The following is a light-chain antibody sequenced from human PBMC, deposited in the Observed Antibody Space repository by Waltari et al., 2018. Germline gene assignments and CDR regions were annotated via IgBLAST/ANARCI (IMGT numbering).Light chain of an antibody. Sequence: DIVMTQSPDSRAESLGEMATINCKSSQSVLFSSNNKDFVAWHQPKPGRPPKLLIYWASTRYSGVPARFSASGSGTNFTLTISSLQAEDVEVYYCHQYFKSPWTFGRGTQVEIK. V-gene: IGKV4-1*01. CDR3: HQYFKSPWT. J-gene: IGKJ1*01. CDR2: WAS. CDR1: QSVLFSSNNKDF.